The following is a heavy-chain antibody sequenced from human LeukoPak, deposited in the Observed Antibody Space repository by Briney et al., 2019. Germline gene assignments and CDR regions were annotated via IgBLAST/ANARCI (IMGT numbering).Heavy chain of an antibody. J-gene: IGHJ4*02. CDR1: GYTFTGYY. CDR3: ARGGAAAGMRTKNY. CDR2: FNPNSGGT. D-gene: IGHD6-13*01. Sequence: ASVKVSCKASGYTFTGYYMHWVRQAPGQGLEWMGWFNPNSGGTNYAQKFQGRVTMTRDTSISTAYMELSRLRSDDTAVYYCARGGAAAGMRTKNYWGQGTLVTVSS. V-gene: IGHV1-2*02.